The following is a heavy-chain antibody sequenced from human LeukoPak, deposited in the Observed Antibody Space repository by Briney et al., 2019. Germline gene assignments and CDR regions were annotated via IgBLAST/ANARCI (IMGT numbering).Heavy chain of an antibody. J-gene: IGHJ5*02. D-gene: IGHD2-2*01. CDR2: INHSGST. V-gene: IGHV4-34*01. Sequence: KPSETLSLTCGVSGGSFSGYYWSWIRQPPGKGLEWIGEINHSGSTNYNPSLKSRVTLSVDTSKNQFSLKLTSVTAPDTAVYYCARGVTSRWNRFDPWGQGTLVTVSS. CDR1: GGSFSGYY. CDR3: ARGVTSRWNRFDP.